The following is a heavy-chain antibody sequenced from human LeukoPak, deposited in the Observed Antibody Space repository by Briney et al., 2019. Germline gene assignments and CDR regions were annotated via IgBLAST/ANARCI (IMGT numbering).Heavy chain of an antibody. V-gene: IGHV3-74*01. D-gene: IGHD6-19*01. J-gene: IGHJ4*02. CDR2: INSDGSST. Sequence: GGSLRLSCAASGFTFSSYWMHWVRQAPGKGLVWVSRINSDGSSTSYADSVKGRFTISRDDAKNTLYLQMNSLRAGDTAVYYCARVRFGYSSIPFDYWGQGTLVTVSS. CDR1: GFTFSSYW. CDR3: ARVRFGYSSIPFDY.